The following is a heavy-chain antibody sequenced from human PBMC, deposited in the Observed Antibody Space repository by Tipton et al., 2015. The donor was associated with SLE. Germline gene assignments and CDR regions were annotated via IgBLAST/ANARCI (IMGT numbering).Heavy chain of an antibody. Sequence: LRLSCTVSGGSISSVHYYWTWIRQHPGKGLEWLGYISHSGRTYYRPSLKSRITMSVDTSENQFSLNLSSVTAADTAVYYCARATTVTNWFDPWGQGILATVSS. CDR3: ARATTVTNWFDP. D-gene: IGHD4-11*01. CDR1: GGSISSVHYY. CDR2: ISHSGRT. V-gene: IGHV4-31*03. J-gene: IGHJ5*02.